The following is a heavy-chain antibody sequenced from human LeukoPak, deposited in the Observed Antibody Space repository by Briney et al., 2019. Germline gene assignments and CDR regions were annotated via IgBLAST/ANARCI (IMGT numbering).Heavy chain of an antibody. CDR1: GGTFSSYA. J-gene: IGHJ5*02. CDR2: IIPILGIA. D-gene: IGHD3-9*01. V-gene: IGHV1-69*04. CDR3: ARVRYFDWLLSNWFDP. Sequence: GASVKVSCKASGGTFSSYAISWVRQAPGQGLEWMGSIIPILGIANYAQKFQGRVTITADKSTSTAYMELSSLRSEDTAVYYCARVRYFDWLLSNWFDPWGQGTLVTVSS.